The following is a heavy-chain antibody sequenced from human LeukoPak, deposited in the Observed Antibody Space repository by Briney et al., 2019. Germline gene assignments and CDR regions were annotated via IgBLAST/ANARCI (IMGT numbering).Heavy chain of an antibody. CDR3: ARDETSTVTTPLDY. D-gene: IGHD4-17*01. J-gene: IGHJ4*02. Sequence: GGSLRLSCAASGFTFSSYAMHWVRQAPGKGLEWVAVISYDGSNKYYADSVKGRFTISRDNSKNTLYLQMNSLRAEDTAVYYCARDETSTVTTPLDYWGQGTLVTVSS. V-gene: IGHV3-30-3*01. CDR2: ISYDGSNK. CDR1: GFTFSSYA.